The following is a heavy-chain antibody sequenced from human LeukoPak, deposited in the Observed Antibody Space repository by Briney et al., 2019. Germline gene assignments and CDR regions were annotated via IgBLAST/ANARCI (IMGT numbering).Heavy chain of an antibody. J-gene: IGHJ4*02. CDR3: ARGWVNNDSSGYSA. V-gene: IGHV3-30*04. Sequence: PGGSLRLSCAASGFTFSSNAMHWVRQAPGKGLEWVAATSYDERNKYYGDSVRGRFTISRDNSKNTLYLQMNSLRVEDTALYYCARGWVNNDSSGYSAWGQGTLVTVSS. D-gene: IGHD3-22*01. CDR1: GFTFSSNA. CDR2: TSYDERNK.